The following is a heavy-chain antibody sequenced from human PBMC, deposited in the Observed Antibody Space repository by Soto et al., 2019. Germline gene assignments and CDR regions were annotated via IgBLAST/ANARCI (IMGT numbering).Heavy chain of an antibody. D-gene: IGHD5-18*01. CDR3: AANYSYGPLFDF. J-gene: IGHJ4*02. CDR2: IVVGGGNT. Sequence: SVKVSCKASGFTFTSSAVQWVRQARGQRLEWIGCIVVGGGNTNYAQSLQERVTITRDMSTSTAYMELSSLRSEDTAVYYCAANYSYGPLFDFWGQGTLVTVSS. V-gene: IGHV1-58*01. CDR1: GFTFTSSA.